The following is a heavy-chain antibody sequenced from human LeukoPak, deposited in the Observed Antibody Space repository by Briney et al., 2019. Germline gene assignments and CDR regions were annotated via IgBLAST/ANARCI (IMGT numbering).Heavy chain of an antibody. CDR1: GYKFTSYY. J-gene: IGHJ4*02. CDR3: TRDYYYGSGTYFSGFDY. Sequence: ASVKASCKTSGYKFTSYYIQWVRQAPGQGLEWLGIINPSSGSTTYAQKFQGRVTMARDTSTSTVYMELSSLRAEDTAVYYCTRDYYYGSGTYFSGFDYWGQGTLVTVSS. D-gene: IGHD3-10*01. V-gene: IGHV1-46*01. CDR2: INPSSGST.